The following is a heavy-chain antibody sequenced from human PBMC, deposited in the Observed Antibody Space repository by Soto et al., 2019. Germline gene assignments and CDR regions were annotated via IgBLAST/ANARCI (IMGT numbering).Heavy chain of an antibody. V-gene: IGHV1-18*04. CDR2: ISAYNGNT. J-gene: IGHJ4*02. Sequence: QVQLVQSGAEVKKPGASVKVSCKASGYTFTSYGISWVRQAPGQGLEWMGWISAYNGNTNYAQKLQGRVTMTTDTTKDTGYMEVGSLGSDDTAVDYRAGVESRSAGESYFDYWGQGTLVTVSS. D-gene: IGHD3-10*01. CDR3: AGVESRSAGESYFDY. CDR1: GYTFTSYG.